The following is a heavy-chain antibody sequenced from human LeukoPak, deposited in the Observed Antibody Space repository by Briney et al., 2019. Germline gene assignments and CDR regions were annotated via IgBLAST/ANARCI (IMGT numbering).Heavy chain of an antibody. CDR3: ARHTPTYYYDSSGYYYPFDY. D-gene: IGHD3-22*01. V-gene: IGHV4-39*01. J-gene: IGHJ4*02. CDR1: GGSISSSSYY. Sequence: SETLSLTCTVSGGSISSSSYYWGWIRQPPGKGLEWIGSIYYSGSTYYNPSLKSQVTISVDKSKNQFSLKLSSVTAADTAVYYCARHTPTYYYDSSGYYYPFDYWGQGTLVTVSS. CDR2: IYYSGST.